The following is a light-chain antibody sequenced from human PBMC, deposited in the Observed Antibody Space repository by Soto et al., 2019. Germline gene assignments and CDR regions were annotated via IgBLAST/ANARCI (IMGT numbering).Light chain of an antibody. CDR2: GAS. CDR1: QSVSSN. CDR3: QQYNNWPLT. Sequence: IVMTQSPAPLSVSPGERATLSFRASQSVSSNLAWYQQKPGQAPRLLIYGASSRATGIPVRFSGSGSGTEFTLTISSLQSEDFAVYYCQQYNNWPLTFGQGTRLEIK. J-gene: IGKJ5*01. V-gene: IGKV3-15*01.